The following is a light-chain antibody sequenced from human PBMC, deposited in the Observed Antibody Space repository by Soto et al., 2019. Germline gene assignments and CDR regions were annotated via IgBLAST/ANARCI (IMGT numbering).Light chain of an antibody. CDR1: QGISSA. CDR2: VAS. V-gene: IGKV1-13*02. CDR3: HQFNGYPLT. J-gene: IGKJ4*01. Sequence: AIQLTQSPSYLSASVGDRVTITCRASQGISSALAWYQQKPGRAPRLLISVASSLESGVPSRFSGSGSGTDFTLTISSLQPEDFATYYCHQFNGYPLTFGGGTKVEIK.